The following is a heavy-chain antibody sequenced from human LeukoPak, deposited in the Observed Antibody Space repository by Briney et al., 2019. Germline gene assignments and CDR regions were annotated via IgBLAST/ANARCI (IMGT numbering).Heavy chain of an antibody. D-gene: IGHD5-12*01. CDR2: IIPIFGTA. CDR1: GGTFSSYA. J-gene: IGHJ5*02. CDR3: ASSKILLGYSGYDDLGWFDP. Sequence: SVKVSCKASGGTFSSYAISWVRQAPGQGLEWMGGIIPIFGTANYAQKFQGRVTITADKSTSTAYMELSSLRSEDTAVYYCASSKILLGYSGYDDLGWFDPWGQGTLVTVSS. V-gene: IGHV1-69*06.